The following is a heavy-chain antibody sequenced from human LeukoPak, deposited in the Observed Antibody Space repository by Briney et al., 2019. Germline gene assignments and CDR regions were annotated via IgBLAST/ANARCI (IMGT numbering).Heavy chain of an antibody. CDR3: ARDRAGIAAAGSFDY. V-gene: IGHV1-18*01. D-gene: IGHD6-13*01. Sequence: ASVKVSCKASGYTFTSYGISWVRQAPGQGLERMGWISAYNGNTNYAQKLQGRVTMTTDTSTSTAYMELRSLRSDDTAVYYCARDRAGIAAAGSFDYWGQGTLVTVSS. J-gene: IGHJ4*02. CDR2: ISAYNGNT. CDR1: GYTFTSYG.